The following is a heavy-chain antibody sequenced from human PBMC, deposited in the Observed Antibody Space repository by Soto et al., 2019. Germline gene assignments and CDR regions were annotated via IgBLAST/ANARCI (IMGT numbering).Heavy chain of an antibody. CDR1: GFTFSGSA. Sequence: TGGSLRLSCAASGFTFSGSAMHWVRQASGKGLEWVGRIRSKANSYATAYAASVKGRFTISRDDSKNTAYLQMNSLKTEDTAVYYCTSIINWYFDLWGRGTLVTVSS. CDR2: IRSKANSYAT. J-gene: IGHJ2*01. CDR3: TSIINWYFDL. V-gene: IGHV3-73*01.